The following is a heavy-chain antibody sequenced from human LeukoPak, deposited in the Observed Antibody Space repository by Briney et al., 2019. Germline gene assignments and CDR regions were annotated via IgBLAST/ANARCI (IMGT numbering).Heavy chain of an antibody. V-gene: IGHV3-30*02. CDR1: GFTFSGYG. CDR3: AKESQLSYSGTFYIDF. D-gene: IGHD1-26*01. Sequence: PGGSLRLSCAASGFTFSGYGMNWVRQAPGRGLEWLSFIRYGGSNKYYADSVKGRFTISRDSSKSTLYLQMDSLRAEDTAIYYCAKESQLSYSGTFYIDFWGQGTLVTVSS. CDR2: IRYGGSNK. J-gene: IGHJ4*02.